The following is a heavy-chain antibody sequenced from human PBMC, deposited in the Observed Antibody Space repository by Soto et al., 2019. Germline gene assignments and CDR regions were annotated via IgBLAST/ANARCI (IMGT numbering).Heavy chain of an antibody. CDR1: GFTFSSYW. D-gene: IGHD3-3*01. CDR3: AAGYDFWSGYPSSIDY. Sequence: EVQLVESGGGLVQPGGSLRLSCAASGFTFSSYWMHWVRQAPGKGLVWVSRINSDGSSTSYADSVKGRFTISRDNAKNTLYLQMNSLRAEDTAVYYCAAGYDFWSGYPSSIDYWGHGTLVTVSS. J-gene: IGHJ4*01. V-gene: IGHV3-74*01. CDR2: INSDGSST.